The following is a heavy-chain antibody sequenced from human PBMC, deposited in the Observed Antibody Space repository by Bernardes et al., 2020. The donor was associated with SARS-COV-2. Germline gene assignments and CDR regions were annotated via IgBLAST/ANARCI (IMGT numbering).Heavy chain of an antibody. CDR3: ARSSYCGGDCYLRPKYYFDY. CDR2: IYPGDSDT. Sequence: GESLKISCKGSGYSFTSYWIGWVRQMPGKGLEWMGIIYPGDSDTRYSPSFQGQVTISADKSISTAYLQWSSLKASDTAMYYCARSSYCGGDCYLRPKYYFDYWGQGTLVTVSS. D-gene: IGHD2-21*02. V-gene: IGHV5-51*01. CDR1: GYSFTSYW. J-gene: IGHJ4*02.